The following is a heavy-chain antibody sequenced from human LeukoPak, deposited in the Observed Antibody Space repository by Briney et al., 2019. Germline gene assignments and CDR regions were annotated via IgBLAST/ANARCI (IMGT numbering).Heavy chain of an antibody. V-gene: IGHV4-38-2*01. CDR3: ARPAVGADFDP. CDR2: IYHSGST. J-gene: IGHJ5*02. CDR1: GYSISSTYY. D-gene: IGHD1-26*01. Sequence: KPSETLSLTCVVSGYSISSTYYWGWIRQPPGKGLEWIGSIYHSGSTYYNSSLKSRVTISIDTSKNQFSLKLSSVTAADTAVYYCARPAVGADFDPWGQGTLVTVSS.